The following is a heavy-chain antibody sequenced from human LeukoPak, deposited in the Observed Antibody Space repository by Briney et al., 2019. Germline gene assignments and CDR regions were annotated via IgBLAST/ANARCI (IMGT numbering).Heavy chain of an antibody. J-gene: IGHJ4*02. D-gene: IGHD3-10*01. CDR2: ISSNSYI. V-gene: IGHV3-21*01. Sequence: PGGSLRLSCATSGFTFSPYPMHWVRQAPGKGLEWVSTISSNSYIYYADSVKGRFTISRDNAKNSLYLQMNSLRAEDTAVYYCARGHYYGSGSYDYYFDYWGQGTLVTVSS. CDR1: GFTFSPYP. CDR3: ARGHYYGSGSYDYYFDY.